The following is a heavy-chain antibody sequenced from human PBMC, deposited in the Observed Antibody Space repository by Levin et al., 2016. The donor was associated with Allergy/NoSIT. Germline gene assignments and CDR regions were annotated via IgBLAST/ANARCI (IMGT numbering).Heavy chain of an antibody. CDR2: ISAYNGNT. J-gene: IGHJ4*02. Sequence: WVRQAPGQGLEWMGWISAYNGNTNYAQKLQGRVTMTTDTSTSTAYMELRSLRSDDTAVYYCARGLRYFDWPGDYFDYWGQGTLVTVSS. CDR3: ARGLRYFDWPGDYFDY. D-gene: IGHD3-9*01. V-gene: IGHV1-18*01.